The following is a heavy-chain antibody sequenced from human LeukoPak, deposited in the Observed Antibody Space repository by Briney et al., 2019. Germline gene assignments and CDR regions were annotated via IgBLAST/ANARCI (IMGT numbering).Heavy chain of an antibody. J-gene: IGHJ4*02. D-gene: IGHD1-26*01. Sequence: SETLSLTCGVYGGSFSDYYWSWIRQPPGKGLEWIGEINHSGSTNYNPSLKSRVAISLDKSTNQFSLRLTSVTAADTAMYFCAREEMPGKFDYWGQGTLVTVSS. CDR1: GGSFSDYY. CDR2: INHSGST. CDR3: AREEMPGKFDY. V-gene: IGHV4-34*01.